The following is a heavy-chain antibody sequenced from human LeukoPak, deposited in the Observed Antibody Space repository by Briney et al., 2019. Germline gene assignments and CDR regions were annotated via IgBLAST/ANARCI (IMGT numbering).Heavy chain of an antibody. CDR3: AKDERGYYDSSGFFGAIDY. D-gene: IGHD3-22*01. CDR2: IWYDGSNK. CDR1: GFTFNRYA. J-gene: IGHJ4*02. Sequence: GRSLRLSCAASGFTFNRYAMHWVRQAPGKGLEWVAFIWYDGSNKYYADSVKGRFTVSRDNSKNTLYLQMNSLKAEDTAVYYCAKDERGYYDSSGFFGAIDYWGQGSLVSASS. V-gene: IGHV3-33*06.